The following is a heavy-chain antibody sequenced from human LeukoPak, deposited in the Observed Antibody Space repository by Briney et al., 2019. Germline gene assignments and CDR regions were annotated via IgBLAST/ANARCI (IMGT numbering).Heavy chain of an antibody. J-gene: IGHJ4*02. CDR1: GGSISSYY. Sequence: SETLSLTCTVSGGSISSYYWSWIRQPPGKGLEWIGYIYYSGSTNYNPSLKSRVTISVDTSKNQFSLKLSSVTAADTAVYYCARDFNTAVVQGTNFDYWGQGTLVTVSS. CDR2: IYYSGST. V-gene: IGHV4-59*01. D-gene: IGHD5-18*01. CDR3: ARDFNTAVVQGTNFDY.